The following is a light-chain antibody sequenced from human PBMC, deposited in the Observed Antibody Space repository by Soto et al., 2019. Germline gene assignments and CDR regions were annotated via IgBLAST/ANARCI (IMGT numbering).Light chain of an antibody. CDR1: QSVTDF. J-gene: IGKJ5*01. CDR2: AXS. V-gene: IGKV1-39*01. Sequence: IHMTQSPSSLAASLGDRVTFTXRARQSVTDFFNWFQQKRGXAPKXXXYAXSSLQSGGPSRLSGSGYGTDFTLTISGRQPEDFAIYYWQQSFGLPQTFGQGTRLEIK. CDR3: QQSFGLPQT.